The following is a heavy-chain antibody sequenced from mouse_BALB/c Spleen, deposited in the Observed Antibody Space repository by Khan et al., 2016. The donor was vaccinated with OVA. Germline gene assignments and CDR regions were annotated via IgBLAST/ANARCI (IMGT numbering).Heavy chain of an antibody. CDR2: IDPANGNV. J-gene: IGHJ3*01. Sequence: VQLQQSGAEFVKPGASVKLSCTASGFNIKDTYMHWINQRPQQGLVWIGRIDPANGNVKYDPKFQDKATIAADASSNKAYLPLSSLTSEDTAVYYCTRGAYNGLFAYWGQGTLVTVSA. CDR3: TRGAYNGLFAY. CDR1: GFNIKDTY. V-gene: IGHV14-3*02. D-gene: IGHD2-10*01.